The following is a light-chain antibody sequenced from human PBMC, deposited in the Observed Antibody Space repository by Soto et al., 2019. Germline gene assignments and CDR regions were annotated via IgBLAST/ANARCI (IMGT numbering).Light chain of an antibody. Sequence: QSALTQPRSVSGSPGQLVAISCTGTTSDVGGYDYVSWHQQHPGKAPELIIFDVSKRPSGVPDRFSGSKSGNTASLTITGLQAEDEADYFCCSYAGDFYVFGSGTKLTVL. CDR3: CSYAGDFYV. J-gene: IGLJ1*01. CDR1: TSDVGGYDY. CDR2: DVS. V-gene: IGLV2-11*01.